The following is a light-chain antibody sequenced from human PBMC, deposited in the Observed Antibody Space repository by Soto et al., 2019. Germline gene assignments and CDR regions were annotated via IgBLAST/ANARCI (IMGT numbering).Light chain of an antibody. CDR1: QSLRTTY. V-gene: IGKV3-20*01. J-gene: IGKJ2*01. CDR3: HGQQCPNSPMYT. CDR2: AGS. Sequence: EIVLKQSPAALSLSTGESATLSCRASQSLRTTYLAWYQQKLGQAPRLLIYAGSIRATDVPDRFSGGGSGTDFTLTISGLEPEDSAVYFCHGQQCPNSPMYTFGQGTKLEIK.